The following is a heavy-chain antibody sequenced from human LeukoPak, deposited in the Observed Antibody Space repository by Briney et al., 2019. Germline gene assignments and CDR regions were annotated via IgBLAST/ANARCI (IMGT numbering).Heavy chain of an antibody. V-gene: IGHV3-23*01. D-gene: IGHD1-26*01. CDR2: ISGSGGST. CDR1: GFTLSSYA. J-gene: IGHJ6*02. Sequence: GGSLRLSCAASGFTLSSYAMSWVRQAPGKGLEWVSAISGSGGSTYYADSVKGRFTISRDNSKNTLYLQMNSLRAEDTVVYYCAKANSGSYSYYYYGMDVWGQGTTVTVSS. CDR3: AKANSGSYSYYYYGMDV.